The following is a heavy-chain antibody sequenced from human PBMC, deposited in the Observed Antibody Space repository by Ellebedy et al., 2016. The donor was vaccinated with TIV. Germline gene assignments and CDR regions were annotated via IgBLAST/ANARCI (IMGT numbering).Heavy chain of an antibody. Sequence: GESLKISCKGSGYSFTSYWISWVRQMPGKGLEWMGRIDPSDSYTNYSPSFQGHVTISADKSISTAYLQWSSLKASDTAMYYCARLPAGFTSHYPQDSNWFDPWGQGTLVTVSS. CDR3: ARLPAGFTSHYPQDSNWFDP. CDR1: GYSFTSYW. D-gene: IGHD2-2*01. CDR2: IDPSDSYT. J-gene: IGHJ5*02. V-gene: IGHV5-10-1*01.